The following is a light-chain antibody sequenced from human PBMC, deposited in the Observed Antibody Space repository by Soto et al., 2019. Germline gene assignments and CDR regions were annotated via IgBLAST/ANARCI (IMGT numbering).Light chain of an antibody. V-gene: IGLV2-8*01. CDR1: SSDIGGYNF. CDR3: SSYAGTNNLGV. Sequence: QSALTQPPSASGSPGQSVTISCTGTSSDIGGYNFVSWYQQHPGKAPKLIIYEVNKRPSGVPDRFSGSKSGNTASLTVSGLQADDESDYYCSSYAGTNNLGVFGGGTQLTVL. CDR2: EVN. J-gene: IGLJ3*02.